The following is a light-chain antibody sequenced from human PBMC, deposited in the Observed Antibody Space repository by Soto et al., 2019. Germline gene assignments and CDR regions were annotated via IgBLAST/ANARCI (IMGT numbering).Light chain of an antibody. CDR1: SGSIASNY. CDR3: QSYDSRVV. J-gene: IGLJ2*01. Sequence: NFMLTQPHSVSESPGKTVTISCTRSSGSIASNYVQWYQQRPGSAPTTVIYEDNQRPSGVPDRFSGSIDSSSNSASLTISGLKTEYEADYYCQSYDSRVVFGGGTKLTVL. CDR2: EDN. V-gene: IGLV6-57*04.